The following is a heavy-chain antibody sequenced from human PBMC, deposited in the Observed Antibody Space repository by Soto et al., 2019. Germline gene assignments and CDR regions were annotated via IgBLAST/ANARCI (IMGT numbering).Heavy chain of an antibody. Sequence: SETLSLTCTVSGGSISSYYWSWIRQPPGKGLEWIGYIYYSGSTNYNPSLKSRVTISVDTSKNQFSLKLSSVTAADTAVYYCARGVWGSGWYQGDYWGQGTLVTVSS. CDR2: IYYSGST. J-gene: IGHJ4*02. CDR1: GGSISSYY. CDR3: ARGVWGSGWYQGDY. V-gene: IGHV4-59*01. D-gene: IGHD6-19*01.